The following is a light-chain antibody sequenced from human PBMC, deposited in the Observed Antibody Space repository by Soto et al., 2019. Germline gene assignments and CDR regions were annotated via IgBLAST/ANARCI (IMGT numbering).Light chain of an antibody. CDR2: DAS. J-gene: IGKJ1*01. Sequence: EIVLTQSPATLSLSPGERATLSCRASQSVSSYLAWYQQKPGQAPRLLIYDASNGATGIPARFSGSGSGTDFNLTISSLEPEDFAVYYCQQRSNWPWTFGQGTKVDIK. V-gene: IGKV3-11*01. CDR3: QQRSNWPWT. CDR1: QSVSSY.